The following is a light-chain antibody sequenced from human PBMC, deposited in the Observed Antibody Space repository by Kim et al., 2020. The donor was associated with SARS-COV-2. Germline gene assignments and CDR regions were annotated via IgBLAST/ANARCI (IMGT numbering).Light chain of an antibody. Sequence: DIQMTQSPPSLSAFVGDRVTITCQASQDISNYLNWYQQKPGKAPKLLIYGASNLETGVPSRFSGSGSGTDFTFTISSLQPEDIATYYCQQYDSFRPLTFGGGTKLEI. CDR1: QDISNY. CDR3: QQYDSFRPLT. J-gene: IGKJ4*01. CDR2: GAS. V-gene: IGKV1-33*01.